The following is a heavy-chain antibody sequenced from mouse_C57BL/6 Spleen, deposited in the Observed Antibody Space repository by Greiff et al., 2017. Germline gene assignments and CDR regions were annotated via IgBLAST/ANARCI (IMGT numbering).Heavy chain of an antibody. D-gene: IGHD3-1*01. Sequence: EVKLMESGGGLVKPGGSLKLSCAASGFTFSSYAMSWVRQTPEKRLEWVATISDGGSYTYYPDNVKGRFTISRDNAKNNLYLQMSHLKSEDTAMYYCARDRAYYFDYWGQGTTLTVSS. J-gene: IGHJ2*01. CDR1: GFTFSSYA. V-gene: IGHV5-4*01. CDR3: ARDRAYYFDY. CDR2: ISDGGSYT.